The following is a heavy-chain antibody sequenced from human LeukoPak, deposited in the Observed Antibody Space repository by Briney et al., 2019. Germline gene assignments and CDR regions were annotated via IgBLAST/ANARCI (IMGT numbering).Heavy chain of an antibody. CDR1: GGSISSYY. CDR2: IYSTGST. J-gene: IGHJ4*02. V-gene: IGHV4-4*07. Sequence: PSETLSLTCTVSGGSISSYYWSWIRQPAGKGLEWIGRIYSTGSTNYNPSLKSRVTISVDTSKNQFSLKLSSVTAADTAVYYCARANAYYYDSSGYYFWGQGTLVTVSS. CDR3: ARANAYYYDSSGYYF. D-gene: IGHD3-22*01.